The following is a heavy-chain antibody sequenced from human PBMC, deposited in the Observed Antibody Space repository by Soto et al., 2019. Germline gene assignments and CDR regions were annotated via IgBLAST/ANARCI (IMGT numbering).Heavy chain of an antibody. CDR3: ASRPGNY. J-gene: IGHJ4*02. V-gene: IGHV3-30-3*01. CDR1: GFTFSSYA. Sequence: ESGGGVVQPGRSLRLSCAASGFTFSSYAMHWVRQAPGKGLEWVAVISYDGSNKYYADSVKGRFTISRDNSKNTLYLQMNSLRAEDTAVYYCASRPGNYWGQGTLVTVSS. CDR2: ISYDGSNK. D-gene: IGHD6-13*01.